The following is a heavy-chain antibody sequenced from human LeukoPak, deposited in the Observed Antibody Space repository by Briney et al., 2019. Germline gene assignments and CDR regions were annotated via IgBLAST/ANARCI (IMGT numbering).Heavy chain of an antibody. CDR2: ISYSGST. D-gene: IGHD6-19*01. CDR3: ARDSSSGVYYYYGMDV. Sequence: PSETLSLTCTVSGGSIGSTRYYWGWIRQPPGKGLEWIGSISYSGSTHYNPSLQSRVTISVDTSKNQFSLKLSSVTAADTAVYYCARDSSSGVYYYYGMDVWGQGTTVTVSS. V-gene: IGHV4-39*07. CDR1: GGSIGSTRYY. J-gene: IGHJ6*02.